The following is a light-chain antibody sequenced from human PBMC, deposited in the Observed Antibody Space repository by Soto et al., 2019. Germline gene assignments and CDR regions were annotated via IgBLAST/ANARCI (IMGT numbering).Light chain of an antibody. J-gene: IGKJ4*01. CDR3: QRYGSSQLT. CDR1: QSVSNNY. V-gene: IGKV3-20*01. Sequence: EIVLTQSPGTLSLSPGERATLSCRASQSVSNNYLAWYQQKPGQAPRLLIYGASSRATGIPDRLSGSGSGTDFTLTISRLEPEDFAVYYCQRYGSSQLTFGGGTTVEIK. CDR2: GAS.